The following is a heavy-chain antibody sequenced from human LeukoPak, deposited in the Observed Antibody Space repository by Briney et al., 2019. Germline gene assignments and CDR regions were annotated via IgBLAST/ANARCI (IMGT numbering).Heavy chain of an antibody. J-gene: IGHJ4*02. CDR3: ARVFGYGDYVHFDY. CDR1: GGSISSYY. Sequence: SETLSLTCTVSGGSISSYYWSWIRRPPGKGLEWIGYIYYSGSTNYNPSLKSRVTISVDTSKNQFSLKLSSVTAADTAVYYCARVFGYGDYVHFDYWGQGTLVTVSS. D-gene: IGHD4-17*01. V-gene: IGHV4-59*01. CDR2: IYYSGST.